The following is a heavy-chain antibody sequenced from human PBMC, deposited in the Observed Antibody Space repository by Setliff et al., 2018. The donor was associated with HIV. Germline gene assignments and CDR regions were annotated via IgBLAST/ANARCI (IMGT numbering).Heavy chain of an antibody. Sequence: ETLRLSCVASGFTLSRCWMSWVRQAPGKGLEWVGNIKLDGSEKNYVDSVMGRFTISRDNAKNTLYLQMNSLTADDTAMYYCACPKEGYSGSGGAFQIWGQGTMVTVSS. D-gene: IGHD3-10*01. CDR3: ACPKEGYSGSGGAFQI. CDR2: IKLDGSEK. V-gene: IGHV3-7*01. CDR1: GFTLSRCW. J-gene: IGHJ3*02.